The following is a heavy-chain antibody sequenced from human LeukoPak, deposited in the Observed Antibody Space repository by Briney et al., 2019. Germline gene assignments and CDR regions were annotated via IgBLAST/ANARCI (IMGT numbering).Heavy chain of an antibody. D-gene: IGHD2-2*02. CDR3: ATHCSSTSCYIAFDI. Sequence: PGGSLRLSCAASGFTFSLYAMSWVRQPPGKGLEWIGEINHSGSTNYNPSLKSRVTISVDTSKNQFSLKLSSVTAADTAVYYCATHCSSTSCYIAFDIWGQGTMVTVSS. CDR2: INHSGST. J-gene: IGHJ3*02. CDR1: GFTFSLYA. V-gene: IGHV4-34*08.